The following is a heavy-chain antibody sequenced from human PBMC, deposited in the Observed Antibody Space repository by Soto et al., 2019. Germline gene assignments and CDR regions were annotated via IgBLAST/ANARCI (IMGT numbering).Heavy chain of an antibody. CDR1: GFTFSSYS. D-gene: IGHD3-3*01. CDR3: ASNYDFWSGYIMGEDSSYYYGMDV. CDR2: ISSSSSTI. J-gene: IGHJ6*02. V-gene: IGHV3-48*02. Sequence: EVQLVESGGGLVQPGGSLRLSCAASGFTFSSYSMNWVRQAPGKGLEWVSYISSSSSTIYYADSVKGRFTISRDNAKNSLYLQMNSLRDEDTAVYYCASNYDFWSGYIMGEDSSYYYGMDVWCQWPTVTVSS.